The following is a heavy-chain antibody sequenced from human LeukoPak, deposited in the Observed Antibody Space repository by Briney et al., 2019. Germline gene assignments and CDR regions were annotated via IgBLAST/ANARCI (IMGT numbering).Heavy chain of an antibody. CDR3: ARDRGYYYYMDV. CDR1: GFTFPMHN. V-gene: IGHV1-18*01. Sequence: ASVKVSCRASGFTFPMHNLTWVRQAPGQGLEWVGWISAYNGNTNYAQKLQGRVTMTTDTSTSTAYMELRSLRSDDTAVYYCARDRGYYYYMDVWGKGTTVTVSS. D-gene: IGHD3-10*01. J-gene: IGHJ6*03. CDR2: ISAYNGNT.